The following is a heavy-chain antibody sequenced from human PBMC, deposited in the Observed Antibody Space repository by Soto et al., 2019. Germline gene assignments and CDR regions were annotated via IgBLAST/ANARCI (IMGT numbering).Heavy chain of an antibody. CDR1: RYSIDSGGYY. D-gene: IGHD3-16*02. J-gene: IGHJ4*02. Sequence: SETLSLTCTVTRYSIDSGGYYWSWIRQHPGKGLEWIGYIYYSGSTSYNPSLKSRLTISVDTSKNQFSLKLSSVTAADTAVYYCARGFIHWGQGTLVTVS. V-gene: IGHV4-31*03. CDR3: ARGFIH. CDR2: IYYSGST.